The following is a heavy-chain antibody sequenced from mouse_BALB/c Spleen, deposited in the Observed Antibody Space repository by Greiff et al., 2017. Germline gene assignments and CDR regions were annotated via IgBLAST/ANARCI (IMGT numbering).Heavy chain of an antibody. CDR1: GYTFTDYN. CDR3: ARTNWPYWYFDV. D-gene: IGHD4-1*01. CDR2: IYPYNGGT. J-gene: IGHJ1*01. V-gene: IGHV1S29*02. Sequence: EVQLVESGPELVKPGASVKISCKASGYTFTDYNMHWVKQSHGKSLEWIGYIYPYNGGTGYNQKFKSKATLTVDNSSSTAYMELRSLTSEDSAVYYCARTNWPYWYFDVWGAGTTVTVSS.